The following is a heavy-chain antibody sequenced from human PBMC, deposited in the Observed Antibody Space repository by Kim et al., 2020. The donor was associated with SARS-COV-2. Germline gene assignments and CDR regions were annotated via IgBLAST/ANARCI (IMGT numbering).Heavy chain of an antibody. Sequence: SETLSLTCTVSGGSISSGGYYWSWIRQHPGKGLEWIGYIYYSGSTYYNPSLKSRVTISVDTSKNQFSLKLSSVTAADTAVYYCARDLGYCSSTSCLDYYGMDVWGQGTTVTVSS. CDR3: ARDLGYCSSTSCLDYYGMDV. V-gene: IGHV4-31*03. J-gene: IGHJ6*02. CDR1: GGSISSGGYY. CDR2: IYYSGST. D-gene: IGHD2-2*01.